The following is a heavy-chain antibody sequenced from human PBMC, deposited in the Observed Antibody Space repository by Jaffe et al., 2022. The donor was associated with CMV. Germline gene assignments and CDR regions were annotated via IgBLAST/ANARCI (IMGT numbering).Heavy chain of an antibody. V-gene: IGHV3-21*01. CDR1: GFTFSSYS. J-gene: IGHJ4*02. CDR3: ASTTERWHPDPFDY. D-gene: IGHD1-1*01. Sequence: EVQLVESGGGLVKPGGSLRLSCAASGFTFSSYSMNWVRQAPGKGLEWVSSISSSSSYIYYADSVKGRFTISRDNAKNSLYLQMNSLRAEDTAVYYCASTTERWHPDPFDYWGQGTLVTVSS. CDR2: ISSSSSYI.